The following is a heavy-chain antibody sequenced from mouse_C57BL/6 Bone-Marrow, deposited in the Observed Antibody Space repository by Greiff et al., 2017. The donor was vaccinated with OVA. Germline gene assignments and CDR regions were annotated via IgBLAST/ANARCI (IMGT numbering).Heavy chain of an antibody. J-gene: IGHJ2*01. D-gene: IGHD4-1*01. CDR2: INYDGSST. CDR3: ASWDGDYFDY. V-gene: IGHV5-16*01. Sequence: EVKLVESEGGLVQPGSSMKLSCTASGFTFSDYYMAWVRPVPEKGLEWVANINYDGSSTYYLDSLKSRFIISRDNAKNILYLQMSSLKSEDTATYYCASWDGDYFDYWGQGTTLTVSS. CDR1: GFTFSDYY.